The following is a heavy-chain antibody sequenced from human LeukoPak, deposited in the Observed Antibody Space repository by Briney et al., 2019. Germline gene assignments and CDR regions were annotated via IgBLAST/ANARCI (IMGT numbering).Heavy chain of an antibody. Sequence: GGSLRFSCAAAGFTFSNNWVSWVRQAPWNGLEWVANIKQDGSEKYYVDSVRGRFTISRDNAKNSPYLQMNSLRADDTAVYYCARDDYGGTAYWGQGTLVTVSS. CDR1: GFTFSNNW. CDR2: IKQDGSEK. V-gene: IGHV3-7*01. J-gene: IGHJ4*02. CDR3: ARDDYGGTAY. D-gene: IGHD4/OR15-4a*01.